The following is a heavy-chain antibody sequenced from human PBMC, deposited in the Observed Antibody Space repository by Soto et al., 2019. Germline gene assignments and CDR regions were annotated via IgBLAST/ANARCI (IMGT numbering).Heavy chain of an antibody. CDR3: ARVYCIVGCTGDAFDI. D-gene: IGHD2-15*01. Sequence: GGSLRLSCAASGFTFSSYAMHWVRQAPGKGLEYVSAISSNGGSTYYANSVKGRFTISRDNSKNTLYLQMGSLRAEDMAVYYCARVYCIVGCTGDAFDIWGQGTMVTVSS. CDR2: ISSNGGST. J-gene: IGHJ3*02. V-gene: IGHV3-64*01. CDR1: GFTFSSYA.